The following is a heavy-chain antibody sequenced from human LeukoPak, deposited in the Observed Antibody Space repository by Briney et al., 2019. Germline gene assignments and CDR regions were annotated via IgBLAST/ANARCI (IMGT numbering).Heavy chain of an antibody. J-gene: IGHJ6*03. CDR1: GDSISNYY. Sequence: SETLSLTCTVSGDSISNYYWSWIRQPAGKGLEWIGRMYTSGATNFNPSLKSRATMSVDTSKNQLSLRLTSVTAADRAVYYCAREGPPASTFFYYFMDVWGKGTTVTASS. D-gene: IGHD3-16*01. CDR3: AREGPPASTFFYYFMDV. CDR2: MYTSGAT. V-gene: IGHV4-4*07.